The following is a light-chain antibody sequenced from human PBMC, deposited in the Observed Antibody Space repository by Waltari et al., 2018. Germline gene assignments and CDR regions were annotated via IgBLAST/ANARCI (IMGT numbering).Light chain of an antibody. CDR2: EAS. J-gene: IGKJ4*01. CDR1: QSVSNF. V-gene: IGKV3-11*01. CDR3: QQRSNWPPLT. Sequence: EIVLTQSPATLSLSPGERATLSCRASQSVSNFLAWYQQKPGQAPRLLIYEASKRATGIPARFSGSESGTDCTLTISSLEPEDFAVYYCQQRSNWPPLTFGGGTKVEIK.